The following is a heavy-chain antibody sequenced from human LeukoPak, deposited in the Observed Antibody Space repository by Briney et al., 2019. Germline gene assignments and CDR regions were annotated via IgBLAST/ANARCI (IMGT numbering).Heavy chain of an antibody. J-gene: IGHJ4*02. Sequence: ASVKVSCKASGYTFTRYGISWVRQAPGQGLQWLGRISASNGNTNYAQKFRDRVTMSTDTSTGTAYLDVRSLTSDDTAVYSCARDHSNWNYAPDFWGQGTLVIVSS. CDR1: GYTFTRYG. V-gene: IGHV1-18*01. CDR2: ISASNGNT. D-gene: IGHD1-7*01. CDR3: ARDHSNWNYAPDF.